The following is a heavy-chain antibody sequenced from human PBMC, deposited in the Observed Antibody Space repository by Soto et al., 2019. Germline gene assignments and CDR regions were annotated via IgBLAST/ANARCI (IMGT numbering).Heavy chain of an antibody. CDR1: GCSSSSYY. Sequence: PSEALSITCTVCGCSSSSYYWNWFRQPPGKGLEWIGYIYYSGSTNYNPSLKSRVTISVDTSKNQFSLKLSSVTAADTAVYYCARDLVRQQLSAFDIWGQGTMVT. D-gene: IGHD6-13*01. CDR3: ARDLVRQQLSAFDI. V-gene: IGHV4-59*01. J-gene: IGHJ3*02. CDR2: IYYSGST.